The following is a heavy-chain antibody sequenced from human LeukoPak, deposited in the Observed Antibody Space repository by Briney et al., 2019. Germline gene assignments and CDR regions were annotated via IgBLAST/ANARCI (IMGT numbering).Heavy chain of an antibody. CDR2: IIPIFGTA. Sequence: GASVKVSCKASGGTFSSYAISWVRQAPGQGLEWMGRIIPIFGTANYAQKFQGRVTFTTDESTSTAYMELSSLRSEDTAVYYCARDRIQLWSNWFDPWGQGTLVTVSS. D-gene: IGHD5-18*01. CDR3: ARDRIQLWSNWFDP. CDR1: GGTFSSYA. J-gene: IGHJ5*02. V-gene: IGHV1-69*05.